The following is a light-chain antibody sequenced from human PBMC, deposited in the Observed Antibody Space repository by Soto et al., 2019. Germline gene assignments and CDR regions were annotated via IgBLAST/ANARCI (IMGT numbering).Light chain of an antibody. CDR3: SSYTSSDTYV. V-gene: IGLV2-14*01. J-gene: IGLJ1*01. Sequence: LTQPASVSGSPGQSITISCTGTSRDVGGYNYVSWYQQHPGEAPKLMIYEVSNQPSGVSNRFSGSKSGNTASLTISGLQAEDEADYYCSSYTSSDTYVFGTGTKVTVL. CDR1: SRDVGGYNY. CDR2: EVS.